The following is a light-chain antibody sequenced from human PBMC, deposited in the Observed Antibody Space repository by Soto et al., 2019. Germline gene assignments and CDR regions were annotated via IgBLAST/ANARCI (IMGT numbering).Light chain of an antibody. CDR2: DDS. V-gene: IGLV3-21*02. CDR3: QVWDT. CDR1: NIGSKS. Sequence: SYELTQPPSVSVAPGQTARITCGGNNIGSKSVHWYQQKPGQAPVLVVYDDSDRPSGIPVRFSGSNSGNTATLTISRVEAGDEADYYCQVWDTFGGGTKLTVL. J-gene: IGLJ2*01.